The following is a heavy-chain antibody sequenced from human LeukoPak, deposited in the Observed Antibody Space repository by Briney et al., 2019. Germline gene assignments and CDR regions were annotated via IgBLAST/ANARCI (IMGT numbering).Heavy chain of an antibody. J-gene: IGHJ4*02. V-gene: IGHV3-53*01. CDR2: IQTNENT. CDR1: GFTVSSSY. Sequence: GGSLRLSCAASGFTVSSSYMSWVRQAPGKGLEWVSLIQTNENTYYADSVKGRFTISRDNSKNTLYLQMNSLRAEDTAVYYCARVAAAGILVGWDQGTLVTVSS. D-gene: IGHD6-13*01. CDR3: ARVAAAGILVG.